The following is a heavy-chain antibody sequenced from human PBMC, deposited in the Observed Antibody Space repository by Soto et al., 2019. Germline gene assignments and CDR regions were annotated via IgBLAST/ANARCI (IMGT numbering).Heavy chain of an antibody. V-gene: IGHV4-34*01. D-gene: IGHD6-25*01. CDR3: ARAPKVSGAAQTRPDF. Sequence: PWETLSLACSLYSGSVSGYYWSWIRQPPGKGLEWIGEISPSGTTNYSPSLQSRGSISVDTSKNQFPLHLTSLTDAEKAVYYCARAPKVSGAAQTRPDFWGQGSLVTVSS. CDR1: SGSVSGYY. CDR2: ISPSGTT. J-gene: IGHJ4*02.